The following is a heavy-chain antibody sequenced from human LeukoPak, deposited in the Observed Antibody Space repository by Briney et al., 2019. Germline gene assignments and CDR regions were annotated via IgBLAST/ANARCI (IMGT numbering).Heavy chain of an antibody. Sequence: GGSLRPSCAASGFTFSSYGMHWVRQAPGKGLEWVAFIRYDGSNKYYADSVKGRFTISRDNSKNTLYLQMNSLRAEDTAVYYCARAAAGTTNWFDPWGQGTLVTVSS. CDR1: GFTFSSYG. J-gene: IGHJ5*02. V-gene: IGHV3-30*02. CDR2: IRYDGSNK. D-gene: IGHD6-13*01. CDR3: ARAAAGTTNWFDP.